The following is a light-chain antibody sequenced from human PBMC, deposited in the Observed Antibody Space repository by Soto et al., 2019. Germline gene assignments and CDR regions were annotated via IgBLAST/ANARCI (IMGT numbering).Light chain of an antibody. Sequence: DIVLTQSPGTLSLSPGETATLSCRASQTVKNTYLAWYQQKPGQAPRRLIYGASSRASGVPDRFSGSGSGTDFTLSISRLEPEDFAVYYCQQYGSSPWTFGQGTKVEIK. J-gene: IGKJ1*01. CDR3: QQYGSSPWT. CDR1: QTVKNTY. V-gene: IGKV3-20*01. CDR2: GAS.